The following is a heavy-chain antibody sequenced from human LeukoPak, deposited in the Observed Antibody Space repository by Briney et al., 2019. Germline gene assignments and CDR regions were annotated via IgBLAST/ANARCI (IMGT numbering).Heavy chain of an antibody. CDR2: IRAEGDPT. CDR3: AKAPALYCSSTTCSNWFDP. V-gene: IGHV3-23*01. D-gene: IGHD2-2*01. Sequence: GGSLRLSCRASGFNFNIYSMNWVRQAPGKGLEWVSVIRAEGDPTHYADSVKGRFTISRDNSKNMVYLQMNRLRAEDTAVYYCAKAPALYCSSTTCSNWFDPWGQGTLVTVSS. CDR1: GFNFNIYS. J-gene: IGHJ5*02.